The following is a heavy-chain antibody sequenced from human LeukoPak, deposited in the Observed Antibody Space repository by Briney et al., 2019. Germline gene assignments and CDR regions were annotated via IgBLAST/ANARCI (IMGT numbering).Heavy chain of an antibody. CDR1: GYTLTQLS. D-gene: IGHD6-19*01. CDR3: ASFSGWSQGRRVY. CDR2: FDPEDGET. J-gene: IGHJ4*02. Sequence: ASVKVSCKVSGYTLTQLSMHWVRQAPGKGLAWMGGFDPEDGETIYAQKFQGRVTMTDDTSTDTAYMELSSLRSEDTAVYYCASFSGWSQGRRVYWGQGTLVTVSS. V-gene: IGHV1-24*01.